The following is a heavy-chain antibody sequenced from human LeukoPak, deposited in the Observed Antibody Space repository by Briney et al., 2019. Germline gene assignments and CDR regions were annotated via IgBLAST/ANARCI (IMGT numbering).Heavy chain of an antibody. CDR1: GGSISSSNW. V-gene: IGHV4-4*02. J-gene: IGHJ4*02. D-gene: IGHD2-8*01. Sequence: SGTLSLTCAVSGGSISSSNWWSWVRQPPGKGLEWIGEIYHSGSTNCNPSLKSRVTISVDKSKNQFSLKLNSVTAADTAIYYCWRPYCTNSICSSPVVDSWGQGTLVTVSS. CDR2: IYHSGST. CDR3: WRPYCTNSICSSPVVDS.